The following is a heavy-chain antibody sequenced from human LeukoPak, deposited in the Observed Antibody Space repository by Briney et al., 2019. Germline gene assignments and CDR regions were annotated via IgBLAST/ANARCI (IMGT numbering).Heavy chain of an antibody. CDR3: ARGTYCGGDCYSLGGNYYFDY. Sequence: ASVKVSCKASGYIFTYYYMHWVRQAPGQGLEWMGIINPSGGSTSNAQKFQGRVTMTRATSTSTVYMELSSLRSEDTAVYYCARGTYCGGDCYSLGGNYYFDYWGQGTLVTVSS. D-gene: IGHD2-21*02. CDR2: INPSGGST. CDR1: GYIFTYYY. V-gene: IGHV1-46*01. J-gene: IGHJ4*02.